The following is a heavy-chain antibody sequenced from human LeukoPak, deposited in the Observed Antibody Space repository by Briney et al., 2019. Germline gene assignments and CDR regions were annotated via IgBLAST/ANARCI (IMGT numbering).Heavy chain of an antibody. Sequence: GGSLRLSCAASGFTFSTYDMHWVRQSPGKGLEWVAVIWYDGSNKYYADSVKGRFTISRDNSKNTLYVQMNSLRAEDTAVYYCVRGNHYYDTNNYYMGYWGQGTLVTVSS. V-gene: IGHV3-33*01. CDR1: GFTFSTYD. D-gene: IGHD3-22*01. CDR3: VRGNHYYDTNNYYMGY. CDR2: IWYDGSNK. J-gene: IGHJ4*02.